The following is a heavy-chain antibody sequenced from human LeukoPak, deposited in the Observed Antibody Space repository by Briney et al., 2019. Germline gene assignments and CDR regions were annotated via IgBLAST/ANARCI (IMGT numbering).Heavy chain of an antibody. V-gene: IGHV3-30*02. Sequence: PGGSLRLSCAASGFTFSSYGMHWVRQAPGKGLEWVAFIRYDGSNKYYADSVKGRFTISRDNSKNTLYLQMNSLRAEDTAVYYCARNPRRVDDYGHTWGPGTLVTVSS. D-gene: IGHD4-17*01. CDR2: IRYDGSNK. J-gene: IGHJ5*02. CDR1: GFTFSSYG. CDR3: ARNPRRVDDYGHT.